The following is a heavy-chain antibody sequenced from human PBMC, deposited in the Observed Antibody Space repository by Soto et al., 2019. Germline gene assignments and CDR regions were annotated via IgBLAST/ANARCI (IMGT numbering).Heavy chain of an antibody. CDR1: GGTFGSYA. CDR2: IIPVSGAA. D-gene: IGHD2-2*01. J-gene: IGHJ4*02. Sequence: QVQLVQSGAEVKKPGSSVKVSCKASGGTFGSYAFSWVRQAPGQGLEWMGGIIPVSGAAHYAQKFQGRVTITADESTSTAYMELSSLSCEDTAVYYCATALGCRSTSCTLDYWGQGTRVIVSS. CDR3: ATALGCRSTSCTLDY. V-gene: IGHV1-69*01.